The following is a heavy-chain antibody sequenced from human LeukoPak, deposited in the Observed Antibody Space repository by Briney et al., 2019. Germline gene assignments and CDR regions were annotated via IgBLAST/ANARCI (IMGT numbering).Heavy chain of an antibody. CDR2: IYPGDSDT. CDR1: GYSFTSYW. V-gene: IGHV5-51*01. D-gene: IGHD6-19*01. CDR3: ARQGFNSGRYIMGAFDI. J-gene: IGHJ3*02. Sequence: GESLKISCKGSGYSFTSYWIGWVRQMPGKGLEWMGIIYPGDSDTRYSPSFQGQVTISADKSISTAYLQWSSLKASDTAIFYCARQGFNSGRYIMGAFDIWGLGTMVTVSS.